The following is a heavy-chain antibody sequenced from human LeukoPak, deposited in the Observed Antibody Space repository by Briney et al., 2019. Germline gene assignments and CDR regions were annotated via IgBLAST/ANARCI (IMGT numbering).Heavy chain of an antibody. V-gene: IGHV3-21*01. CDR3: AREVVGYSFDY. J-gene: IGHJ4*02. CDR2: ISSSSSYI. CDR1: GFTFSSYS. Sequence: GGSLRLSCAASGFTFSSYSMNWVRQAPGRGLEWVPSISSSSSYIYYADSVKGRFTISRDNAKNSLYLQMNSLRAEDTAVYYCAREVVGYSFDYWGQGTLVTVSS. D-gene: IGHD6-25*01.